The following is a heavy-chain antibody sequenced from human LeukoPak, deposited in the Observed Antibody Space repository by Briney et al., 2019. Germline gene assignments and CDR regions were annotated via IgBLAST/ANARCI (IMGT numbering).Heavy chain of an antibody. Sequence: GGSLRLSCAASGFTFNFYTMNWVRQAPGKGLEWVSSISSSSDYIYYADSMKGRLTISRDNAKNSLYLQMNSLRAVDTAVYYCARRISRYNGMDVWGLGTTVTVSS. CDR2: ISSSSDYI. V-gene: IGHV3-21*01. J-gene: IGHJ6*02. CDR1: GFTFNFYT. CDR3: ARRISRYNGMDV. D-gene: IGHD3-16*02.